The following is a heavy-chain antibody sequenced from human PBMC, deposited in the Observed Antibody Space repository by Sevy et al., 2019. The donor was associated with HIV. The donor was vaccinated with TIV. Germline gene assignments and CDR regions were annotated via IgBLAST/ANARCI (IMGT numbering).Heavy chain of an antibody. CDR1: GFTFSNYG. D-gene: IGHD6-19*01. J-gene: IGHJ6*02. Sequence: GGSLRLSCVASGFTFSNYGTHWVRQAPGKGLEWVAITSYNEGGEYYAYSVKGRFTISRDNSKNTVYLQVYRLTTEDTGVYYCAKDTGSSGYDHYGLDVWGQGTTVTVSS. CDR2: TSYNEGGE. CDR3: AKDTGSSGYDHYGLDV. V-gene: IGHV3-30*18.